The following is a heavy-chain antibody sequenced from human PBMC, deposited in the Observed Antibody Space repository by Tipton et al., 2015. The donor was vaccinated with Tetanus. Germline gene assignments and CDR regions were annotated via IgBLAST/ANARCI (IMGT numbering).Heavy chain of an antibody. Sequence: GLVKPSQTLSLTCTVSGGSISSGGYYWSWIRQHPGKGLGWIGDIYNSGSTYYNPSLKSRVTILVDTTKNHFSLKLKSVTAADTAVYYCARDQARGARGWNYFDYWGQGSLVTVSS. CDR3: ARDQARGARGWNYFDY. V-gene: IGHV4-31*03. J-gene: IGHJ4*02. CDR2: IYNSGST. CDR1: GGSISSGGYY. D-gene: IGHD1-26*01.